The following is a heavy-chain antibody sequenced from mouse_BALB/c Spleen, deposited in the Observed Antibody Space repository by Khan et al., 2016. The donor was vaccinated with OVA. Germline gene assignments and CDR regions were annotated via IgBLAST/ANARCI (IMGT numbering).Heavy chain of an antibody. CDR2: INPVSDYT. Sequence: VQLQESGAELTRPGASVKMSCKASGYTFTSYTMHWVKQRPGQGLEWIGYINPVSDYTNYNQNFKDKATLTADKSSSTAYMQLRSLTSEDSAVYYCAKGGAYYKSDDWFAYWGQGTLVTVST. V-gene: IGHV1-4*01. CDR1: GYTFTSYT. J-gene: IGHJ3*01. CDR3: AKGGAYYKSDDWFAY. D-gene: IGHD2-14*01.